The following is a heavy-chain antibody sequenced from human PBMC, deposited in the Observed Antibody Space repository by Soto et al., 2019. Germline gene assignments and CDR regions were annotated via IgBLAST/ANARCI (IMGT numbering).Heavy chain of an antibody. J-gene: IGHJ5*02. Sequence: GESLKISCKGSGDRFPNYWIGWVRQMPGKGLEWLGIIYPGDSDTRYSPSFQGQVTISADKSISTAYLQWSSLKASDTAMYYWCRGRRVSSQSYVFEASGQRTLGT. CDR3: CRGRRVSSQSYVFEA. D-gene: IGHD1-26*01. CDR2: IYPGDSDT. CDR1: GDRFPNYW. V-gene: IGHV5-51*01.